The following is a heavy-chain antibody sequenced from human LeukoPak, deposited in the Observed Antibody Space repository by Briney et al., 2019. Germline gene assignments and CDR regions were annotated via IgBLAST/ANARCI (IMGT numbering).Heavy chain of an antibody. CDR2: INPSFNPGVDVT. CDR1: GYTFSSYH. J-gene: IGHJ4*02. D-gene: IGHD1-26*01. V-gene: IGHV1-46*01. CDR3: ARAWESIAGYYFDF. Sequence: ASVKVSCKASGYTFSSYHIHWVRQAPGQGLEWMGKINPSFNPGVDVTTYAQKFQGRVTMTRDLSTNTVYMELRTLTSDDTAVYYCARAWESIAGYYFDFWGQGTLVTVSS.